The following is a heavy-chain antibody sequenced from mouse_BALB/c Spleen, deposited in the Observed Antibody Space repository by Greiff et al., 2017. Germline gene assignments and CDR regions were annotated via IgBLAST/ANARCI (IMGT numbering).Heavy chain of an antibody. CDR3: ARSEGYGYPYAMDY. V-gene: IGHV1-18*01. J-gene: IGHJ4*01. CDR1: GYTFTDYN. CDR2: INPNNGGT. D-gene: IGHD2-2*01. Sequence: EVQLQQSGPELVKPGASVKIPCKASGYTFTDYNMDWVKQSHGKSLEWIGDINPNNGGTIYNQKFKGKATLTVDKSSSTAYMELRSLTSEDTAVYYCARSEGYGYPYAMDYWGQGTSVTVSS.